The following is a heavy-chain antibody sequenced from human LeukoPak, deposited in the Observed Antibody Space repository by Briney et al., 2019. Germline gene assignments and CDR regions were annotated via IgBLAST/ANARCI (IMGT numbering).Heavy chain of an antibody. D-gene: IGHD3-22*01. CDR3: ARGTGYPLIG. J-gene: IGHJ4*02. Sequence: PSETLSLTCAVYGASFSGYYWSWIRQPPGKGLEWIGEINHSGSTNYNPSLKSRVTISVDTSKNQFSLKLSSVTAADTAVYYCARGTGYPLIGRGQGTLVTVSS. CDR1: GASFSGYY. CDR2: INHSGST. V-gene: IGHV4-34*01.